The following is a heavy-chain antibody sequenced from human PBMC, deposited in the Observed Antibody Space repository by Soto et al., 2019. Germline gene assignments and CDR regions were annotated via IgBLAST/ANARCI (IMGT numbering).Heavy chain of an antibody. CDR1: GFTFSSYG. D-gene: IGHD6-19*01. CDR2: IWYDGSNK. Sequence: SGGSLRLSCAASGFTFSSYGMHWVRQAPGKGLEWVAVIWYDGSNKYYADSVKGRFTISRDNSKNTLYLQMNSLRAEDTAVYYCARPLAGTSGWFDPWGQGTLVTVSS. J-gene: IGHJ5*02. V-gene: IGHV3-33*01. CDR3: ARPLAGTSGWFDP.